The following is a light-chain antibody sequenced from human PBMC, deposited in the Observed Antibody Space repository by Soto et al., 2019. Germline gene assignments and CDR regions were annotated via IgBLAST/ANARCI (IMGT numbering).Light chain of an antibody. CDR3: SSYTSINTWV. CDR1: SSDVGGYDS. J-gene: IGLJ3*02. CDR2: DVT. V-gene: IGLV2-14*01. Sequence: QSVLTQPASVSGSPGQSITISCTGTSSDVGGYDSVSWYRQDPGKAPKLIISDVTNRPSGVSDRFSGSKSGNTASLTISGLQAEDEADYYCSSYTSINTWVFGGGTKLTVL.